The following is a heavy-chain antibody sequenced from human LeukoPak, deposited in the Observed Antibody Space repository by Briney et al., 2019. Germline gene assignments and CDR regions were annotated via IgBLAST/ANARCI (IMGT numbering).Heavy chain of an antibody. D-gene: IGHD1-1*01. J-gene: IGHJ4*02. CDR3: ARLDSTTGTTEESDY. Sequence: PGESLKISCKGSGYSFTSYWISWVRQMSGKGLEWMGRIDPSDSYTNYSPSFQGHVTISADKSISTAYLQWSSLKASDTAMYYCARLDSTTGTTEESDYWGQGTLVTVSS. CDR2: IDPSDSYT. V-gene: IGHV5-10-1*01. CDR1: GYSFTSYW.